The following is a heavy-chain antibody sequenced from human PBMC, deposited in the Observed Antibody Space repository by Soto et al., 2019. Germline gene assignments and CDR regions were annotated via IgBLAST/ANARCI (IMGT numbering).Heavy chain of an antibody. CDR1: GYIFHNYW. Sequence: RESLKISCQASGYIFHNYWIGWVRQMPGKGLEWLGIIYPGDSNIRYNPSFQGQVTISADKSLSTTYLHWSSLKASDTAMYYCARQRYFDYWGQGTLVTVSS. J-gene: IGHJ4*02. V-gene: IGHV5-51*01. CDR2: IYPGDSNI. CDR3: ARQRYFDY.